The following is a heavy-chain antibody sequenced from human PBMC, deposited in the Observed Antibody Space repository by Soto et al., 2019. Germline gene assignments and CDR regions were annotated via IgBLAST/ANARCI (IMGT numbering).Heavy chain of an antibody. CDR1: GGTFSSYA. D-gene: IGHD3-3*01. Sequence: QVQLVQSGAEVKKPGSSVKVSCKASGGTFSSYAISWVRQAPGQGLEWMGGIIPIFGTANYAQKFQGRVTMTADESTSTAYMELSSLRSEDTAVYYCATGRVVISGPYYYYGMDVWGQGTTVTVSS. V-gene: IGHV1-69*01. CDR2: IIPIFGTA. CDR3: ATGRVVISGPYYYYGMDV. J-gene: IGHJ6*02.